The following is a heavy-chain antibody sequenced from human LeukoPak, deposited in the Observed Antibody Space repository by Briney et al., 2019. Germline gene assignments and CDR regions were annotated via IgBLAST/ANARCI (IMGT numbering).Heavy chain of an antibody. Sequence: GGSLRLSCAASGFTFSSYAMSWVRQAPGKGLEWVSAISGSGGTTYYADSVKGRFTISRDNAKNSLYLQMNSLRAEDTAVYYCARAGSSWYYFDYWGQGTLVTVSS. D-gene: IGHD6-13*01. CDR2: ISGSGGTT. CDR3: ARAGSSWYYFDY. V-gene: IGHV3-23*01. CDR1: GFTFSSYA. J-gene: IGHJ4*02.